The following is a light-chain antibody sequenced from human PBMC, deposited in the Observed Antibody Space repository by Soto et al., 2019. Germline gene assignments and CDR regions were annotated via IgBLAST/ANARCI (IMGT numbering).Light chain of an antibody. J-gene: IGKJ1*01. V-gene: IGKV1-5*03. CDR3: EQYNSYSRT. Sequence: DIQMTQPPSTLYAYVGDTVTITCRASQNISGWMAWYQQKPGEAPKLLIYKAYRLGSGVPSRFCGSGSVAECTLTISGLQPDDFATYYCEQYNSYSRTFGQGTK. CDR2: KAY. CDR1: QNISGW.